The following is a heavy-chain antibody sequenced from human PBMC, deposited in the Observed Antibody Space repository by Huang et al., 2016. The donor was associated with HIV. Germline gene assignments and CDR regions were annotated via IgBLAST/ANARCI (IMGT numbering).Heavy chain of an antibody. CDR3: ARLAQGSWSRGWFDS. CDR1: GYSFSSFW. J-gene: IGHJ5*01. V-gene: IGHV5-51*04. CDR2: SYPCDSDT. Sequence: EVQLVPSGAEVKKPGESLKISCKGSGYSFSSFWIGWVRQMPGKGLEGMGISYPCDSDTRYRPSFPGQVTSAADKPSSTAYRQWSSLKASDTARYYWARLAQGSWSRGWFDSWGQGTLVTVSS. D-gene: IGHD6-13*01.